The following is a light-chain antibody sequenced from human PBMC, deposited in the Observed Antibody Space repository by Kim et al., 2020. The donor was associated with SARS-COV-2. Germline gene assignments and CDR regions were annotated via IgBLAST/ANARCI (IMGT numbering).Light chain of an antibody. J-gene: IGKJ2*01. CDR3: QHYSRFPYT. CDR1: QTISTW. V-gene: IGKV1-5*03. CDR2: LAS. Sequence: SASVGDRVTITCRASQTISTWLAWYQQKPGKAPNLLIYLASTLETGVPSRFIGSGSGKEFTLTIDSLQPDDFATYFCQHYSRFPYTFGQGTKLEI.